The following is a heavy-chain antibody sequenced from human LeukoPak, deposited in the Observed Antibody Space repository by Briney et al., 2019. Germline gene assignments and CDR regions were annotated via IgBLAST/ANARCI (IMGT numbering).Heavy chain of an antibody. J-gene: IGHJ5*02. CDR3: AREASTTWPNWFDP. D-gene: IGHD1-14*01. CDR1: GYTFTSYG. CDR2: ISAYNGDT. Sequence: ASVKVSCKASGYTFTSYGISWVQQAPGQGLEWMGWISAYNGDTKYSQKLQGRVTMTTDTSTSTAYMDLRSLRSDDTAVYYCAREASTTWPNWFDPWGQGTLVTVSS. V-gene: IGHV1-18*01.